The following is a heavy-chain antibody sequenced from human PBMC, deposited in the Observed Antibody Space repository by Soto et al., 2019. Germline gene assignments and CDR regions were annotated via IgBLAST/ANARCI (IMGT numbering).Heavy chain of an antibody. Sequence: SETLSLTCTVSGGSISSSSYYWGWIRQPPGKGLEWIGSIYYSGSTYYNPSLKSRVTISVDTSKNQFSLKLSSVTAADTAVYYCARRHVVYIWGSYRSLLDPWGQGTLVTVYS. CDR3: ARRHVVYIWGSYRSLLDP. CDR1: GGSISSSSYY. V-gene: IGHV4-39*01. CDR2: IYYSGST. D-gene: IGHD3-16*02. J-gene: IGHJ5*02.